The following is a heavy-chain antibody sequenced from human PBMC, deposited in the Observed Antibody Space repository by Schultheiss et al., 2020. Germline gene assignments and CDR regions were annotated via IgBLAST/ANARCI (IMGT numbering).Heavy chain of an antibody. CDR2: IYHSGST. D-gene: IGHD2-21*02. V-gene: IGHV4-59*12. J-gene: IGHJ4*02. CDR1: GGSISSYY. CDR3: ASLVVVTAIPFQEVGEDY. Sequence: SETLSLTCTVSGGSISSYYWSWIRQPPGKGLEWIGEIYHSGSTNYNPSLKSRVTISVDTSKNQFSLKLSSVTAADTAVYYCASLVVVTAIPFQEVGEDYWGQGTLVTGSS.